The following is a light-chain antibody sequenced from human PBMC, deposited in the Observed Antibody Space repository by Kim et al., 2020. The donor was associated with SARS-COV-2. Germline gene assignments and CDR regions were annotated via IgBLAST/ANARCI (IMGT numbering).Light chain of an antibody. V-gene: IGKV3-11*01. CDR3: QQRSNWRGT. J-gene: IGKJ5*01. CDR2: DAS. Sequence: EIVLTQSPATLSLSPGERATLSCRASQSVSSYLAWYQQKPGQAPRLLIYDASNRATGIPARFSGSGSGTDFTLTISSLEPEDFAVYYCQQRSNWRGTFCQGTRLEI. CDR1: QSVSSY.